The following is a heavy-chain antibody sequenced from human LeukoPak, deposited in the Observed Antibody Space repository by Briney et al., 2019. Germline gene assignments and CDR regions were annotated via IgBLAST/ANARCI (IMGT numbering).Heavy chain of an antibody. CDR3: ARGRRDILATTIDY. D-gene: IGHD5-12*01. J-gene: IGHJ4*02. CDR2: INWNGGST. V-gene: IGHV3-20*04. Sequence: GGLRLSCAASGFTVDDYGMSWVRQAPGKGLEWVSGINWNGGSTGYEDFVKGRFTISRDNAKNSLYLQMNSLRAADKALYYCARGRRDILATTIDYWGQGTLVTVSS. CDR1: GFTVDDYG.